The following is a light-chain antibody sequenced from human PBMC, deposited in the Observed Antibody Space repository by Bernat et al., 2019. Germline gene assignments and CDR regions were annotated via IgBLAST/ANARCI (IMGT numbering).Light chain of an antibody. CDR3: QHRSNWQWS. CDR1: QSVSNF. J-gene: IGKJ3*01. CDR2: DTS. V-gene: IGKV3D-11*02. Sequence: EIVLTQSPATLSLSPGERATLSCRASQSVSNFLAWYQHKPGQAPRLLIHDTSNRAAGIPARFTGSGSETDFILTITSLEPEDFAVYYCQHRSNWQWSFGPGTRVEIK.